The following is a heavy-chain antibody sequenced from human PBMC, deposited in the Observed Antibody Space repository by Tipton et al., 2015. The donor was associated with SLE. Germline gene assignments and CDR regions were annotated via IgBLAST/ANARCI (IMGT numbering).Heavy chain of an antibody. Sequence: TLSLTCSVSGDSISSGAYYWGWIRQHPGKGLEWIGYIYNLGSTYYNPSLKSRLAISIDTSKNQFSLKLSSVTAADTAVYYCAREGWRVDFHAFDIWGQGTMVTVSS. CDR3: AREGWRVDFHAFDI. CDR1: GDSISSGAYY. J-gene: IGHJ3*02. D-gene: IGHD3/OR15-3a*01. CDR2: IYNLGST. V-gene: IGHV4-31*03.